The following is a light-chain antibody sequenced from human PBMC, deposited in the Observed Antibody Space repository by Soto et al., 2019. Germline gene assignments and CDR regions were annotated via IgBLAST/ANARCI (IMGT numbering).Light chain of an antibody. CDR1: TSDVGGFDS. J-gene: IGLJ3*02. Sequence: QSVLTQPASVSGSPGQSITISCTATTSDVGGFDSVSWYQQHPGTAPRVIIYEVSNRPSGVSYRFSGSKSANTASLPISGLQADDEADYYCSSYTTSNTWLFGGGTKLTVL. V-gene: IGLV2-14*01. CDR3: SSYTTSNTWL. CDR2: EVS.